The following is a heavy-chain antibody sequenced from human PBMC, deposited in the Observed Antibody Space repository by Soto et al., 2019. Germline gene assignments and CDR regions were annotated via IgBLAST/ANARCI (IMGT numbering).Heavy chain of an antibody. CDR2: ISSSSSTI. CDR3: ARDTPPIWGFRFRRDYGMDV. D-gene: IGHD2-2*02. CDR1: GGNFSGYS. J-gene: IGHJ6*02. V-gene: IGHV3-48*02. Sequence: PGGSLRHCYAASGGNFSGYSVNWVRQAPGKGLEWVSYISSSSSTIYYADSVKGRFTISRDNAKNSLYLQMNSLRDEDTAVYYCARDTPPIWGFRFRRDYGMDVWGQGTTVTVSS.